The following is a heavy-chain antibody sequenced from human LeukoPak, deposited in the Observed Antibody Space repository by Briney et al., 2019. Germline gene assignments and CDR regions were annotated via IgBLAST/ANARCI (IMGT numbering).Heavy chain of an antibody. CDR3: ARDMGTTHGYYYYGMDV. V-gene: IGHV3-30-3*01. CDR1: GFTFSSYA. Sequence: GGSLRLSCAASGFTFSSYAMHWVRQAPGKGLEWVAVISYDGSNKYYADSVKGRLTISRDNSKNTLYLQMNSLRAEDTAVYYCARDMGTTHGYYYYGMDVWGQGTTVTVSS. J-gene: IGHJ6*02. CDR2: ISYDGSNK. D-gene: IGHD4-17*01.